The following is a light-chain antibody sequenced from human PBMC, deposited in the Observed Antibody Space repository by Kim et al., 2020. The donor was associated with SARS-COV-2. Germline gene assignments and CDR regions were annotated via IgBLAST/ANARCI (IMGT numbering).Light chain of an antibody. CDR1: QSINNW. J-gene: IGKJ4*01. CDR2: QAS. CDR3: QQYNTYLLT. Sequence: ASVGDRATITCRASQSINNWLAWYQQKPGKAPKLLIYQASNLESGVPSRFSGSGSGTEFTLTISSLQPDDFATYYCQQYNTYLLTFGGGTKVDIK. V-gene: IGKV1-5*03.